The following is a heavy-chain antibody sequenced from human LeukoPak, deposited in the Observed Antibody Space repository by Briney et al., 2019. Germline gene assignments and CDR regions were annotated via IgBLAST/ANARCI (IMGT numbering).Heavy chain of an antibody. CDR2: ISSSGSTI. CDR1: GFTFSSYE. J-gene: IGHJ5*02. D-gene: IGHD2-15*01. CDR3: ASLLRSGVVVVAATPYNWFDP. V-gene: IGHV3-48*03. Sequence: GGSLRLSCAASGFTFSSYEMNWVRQAPGKGLEWVSYISSSGSTIYYADSVKGRFTISRVNAKNSLYLQMNSLRAEDTAVYYCASLLRSGVVVVAATPYNWFDPWGQGTLVTVSS.